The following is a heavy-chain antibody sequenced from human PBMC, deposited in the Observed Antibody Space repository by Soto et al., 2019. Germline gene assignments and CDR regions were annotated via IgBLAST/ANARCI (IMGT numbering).Heavy chain of an antibody. CDR3: ARGPSFDY. CDR2: ISAYNDHT. CDR1: GYTLTTYG. Sequence: QVQLVQSGAEVKKPGASVKVSCKAAGYTLTTYGVSWVRQAPGQGLEWVGWISAYNDHTNYAQKFEGRATMTTDTSTSTASMELRGLRSDDAAVYCCARGPSFDYGGQGPLVTVSS. J-gene: IGHJ4*02. V-gene: IGHV1-18*01.